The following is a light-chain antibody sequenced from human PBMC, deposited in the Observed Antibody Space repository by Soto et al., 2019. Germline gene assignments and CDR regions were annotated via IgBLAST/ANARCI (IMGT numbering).Light chain of an antibody. CDR1: SSDVGSYNL. CDR3: CSYAGTNTFV. CDR2: EGN. J-gene: IGLJ1*01. V-gene: IGLV2-23*01. Sequence: QSALTQPAPVSGSPGQSITISCTGTSSDVGSYNLVSWYQQHPGKAPKLMIYEGNKRPSGVSNRFSGSKSANTASLTISGLQTEDEADYYCCSYAGTNTFVFGTGTKLTVL.